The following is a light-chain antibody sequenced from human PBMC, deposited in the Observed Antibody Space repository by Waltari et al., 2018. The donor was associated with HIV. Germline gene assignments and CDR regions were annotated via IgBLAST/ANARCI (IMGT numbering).Light chain of an antibody. J-gene: IGLJ2*01. CDR2: ENN. CDR1: SANIAPNF. Sequence: NFILTQPPSVSESPGKPLTISCTGGSANIAPNFVQWYQLRPGSAPLTIIYENNQRPSGVPDRFSGYIDSSSNSASLTISGLRSEDEADYYCQTYDDSGVVFGGGTRLTVL. V-gene: IGLV6-57*02. CDR3: QTYDDSGVV.